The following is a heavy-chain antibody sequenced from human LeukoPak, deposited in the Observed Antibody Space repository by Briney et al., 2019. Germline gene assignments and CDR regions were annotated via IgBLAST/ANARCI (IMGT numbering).Heavy chain of an antibody. V-gene: IGHV4-34*01. D-gene: IGHD3-9*01. CDR3: ASGVYDILTGSVWYAFDI. CDR2: INHSGST. Sequence: SETLSLTCAVYGGSFSGYYWSWIRQPPGKGLEWIGEINHSGSTNYNPSLKSRVTISVDTSKNQFSLKLSSVTAADTAVYYCASGVYDILTGSVWYAFDIWGQGTMVTVSS. CDR1: GGSFSGYY. J-gene: IGHJ3*02.